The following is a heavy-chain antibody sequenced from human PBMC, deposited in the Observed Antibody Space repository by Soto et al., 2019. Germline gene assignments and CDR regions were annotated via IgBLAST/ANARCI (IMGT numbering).Heavy chain of an antibody. CDR1: GFSLSTPAVG. V-gene: IGHV2-5*02. CDR2: IYWDDDK. CDR3: PHSFGDVRGRYSHSFGLDV. Sequence: QITLKESGPTLVKPTQTLTLTCTFSGFSLSTPAVGVGWIRQPPGKALEWLALIYWDDDKTYSPSLKTRLSISSGTSKTQVALTMTNIDPVDTATYYCPHSFGDVRGRYSHSFGLDVWGQRTTLTVSS. J-gene: IGHJ6*02. D-gene: IGHD3-10*01.